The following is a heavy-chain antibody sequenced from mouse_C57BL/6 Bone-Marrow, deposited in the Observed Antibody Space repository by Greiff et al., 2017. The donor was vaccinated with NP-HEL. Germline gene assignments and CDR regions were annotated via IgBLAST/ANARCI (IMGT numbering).Heavy chain of an antibody. CDR2: INPSSGYT. V-gene: IGHV1-4*01. Sequence: VKLQESGAELARPGASVKMSCKASGYTFTSYMMHWVKQRPGQGLEWIGYINPSSGYTKYNQKFKDKATLTADKSSSTAYMQLSSLTSEDSAVYYCAINYYGSSLDWFAYWGQGTLVTVSA. CDR1: GYTFTSYM. J-gene: IGHJ3*01. D-gene: IGHD1-1*01. CDR3: AINYYGSSLDWFAY.